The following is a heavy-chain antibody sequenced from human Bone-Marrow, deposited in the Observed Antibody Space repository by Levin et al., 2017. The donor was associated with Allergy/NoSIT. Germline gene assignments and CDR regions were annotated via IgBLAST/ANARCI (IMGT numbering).Heavy chain of an antibody. V-gene: IGHV3-11*03. CDR3: AKDPAYDILSGYYDF. CDR1: GFTFSDYF. J-gene: IGHJ4*02. D-gene: IGHD3-9*01. CDR2: IDARRAYT. Sequence: TGGSLRLSCTTSGFTFSDYFMSWVRQAPGKGLEWIAFIDARRAYTDYADFARGRFTISRDNAKNSLFLQMGNLRAEDTAVYYCAKDPAYDILSGYYDFWGRGTLVTVSS.